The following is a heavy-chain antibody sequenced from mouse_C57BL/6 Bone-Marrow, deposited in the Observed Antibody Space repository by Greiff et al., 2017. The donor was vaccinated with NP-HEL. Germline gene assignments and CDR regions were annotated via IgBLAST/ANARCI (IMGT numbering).Heavy chain of an antibody. D-gene: IGHD2-1*01. CDR3: ARRDYYGNYPDY. CDR2: IYPGSGST. CDR1: GYTFTSYW. J-gene: IGHJ2*01. V-gene: IGHV1-55*01. Sequence: VQLQQPGAELVKPGASVKMSCKASGYTFTSYWITWVKQRPGQGLEWIGDIYPGSGSTNYNEKFKSKATLTVDTSSSTAYMQLSSLTSEDSAVYYCARRDYYGNYPDYWGQGTTLTVSS.